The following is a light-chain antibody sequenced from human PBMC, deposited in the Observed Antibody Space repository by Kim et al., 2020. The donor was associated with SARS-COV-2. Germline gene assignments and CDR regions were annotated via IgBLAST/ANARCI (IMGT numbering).Light chain of an antibody. J-gene: IGKJ2*01. CDR1: QNILYSPNNKSY. Sequence: RATINCKSSQNILYSPNNKSYLAWFQQKPGQPPKLLFYWATTRESGLPDRFSGSGSGTDFTLTISSLQAEDVAIYFCQQYYSTPPTFGQGTKLEI. V-gene: IGKV4-1*01. CDR2: WAT. CDR3: QQYYSTPPT.